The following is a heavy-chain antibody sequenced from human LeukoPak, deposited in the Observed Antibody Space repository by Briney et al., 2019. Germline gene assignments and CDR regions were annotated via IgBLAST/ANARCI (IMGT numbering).Heavy chain of an antibody. D-gene: IGHD2-21*01. Sequence: WGSLRLSCTASEFTFSSYWMSWVRQAPGKGLEWVANIKQDGSEKDYVDSVKGRFTISRDNAKNSLYLQMNNLRAEDTAVYYCARYCGGDCYGMDVWGQGTTVTVSS. CDR2: IKQDGSEK. V-gene: IGHV3-7*01. J-gene: IGHJ6*02. CDR1: EFTFSSYW. CDR3: ARYCGGDCYGMDV.